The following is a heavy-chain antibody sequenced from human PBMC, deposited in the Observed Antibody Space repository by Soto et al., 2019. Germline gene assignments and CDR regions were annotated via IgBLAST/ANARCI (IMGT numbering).Heavy chain of an antibody. J-gene: IGHJ4*02. Sequence: SETLSLTCAVSGGSFSGHYWNWIRQRPGQCLEWIGEITHSGNTNHSPSLKSRVAISRDTSKSQFSLMLKSVTAADTAIYYCARGTEGYNHVDSCGQESLVTVCS. V-gene: IGHV4-34*01. CDR2: ITHSGNT. D-gene: IGHD5-12*01. CDR1: GGSFSGHY. CDR3: ARGTEGYNHVDS.